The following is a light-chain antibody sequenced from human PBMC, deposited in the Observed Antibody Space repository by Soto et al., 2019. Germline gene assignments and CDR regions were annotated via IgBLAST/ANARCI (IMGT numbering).Light chain of an antibody. CDR1: QSVSSSY. CDR2: GAS. J-gene: IGKJ5*01. CDR3: QQFGSSPIT. V-gene: IGKV3-20*01. Sequence: EMVVTQSPGTLSLSPGERATLSCRASQSVSSSYLAWYQQKPGQAPRLLIYGASSRATGIPDRFSGSGSGTDFTLTNSRLEPEDFAVYYCQQFGSSPITFGQGTRLESK.